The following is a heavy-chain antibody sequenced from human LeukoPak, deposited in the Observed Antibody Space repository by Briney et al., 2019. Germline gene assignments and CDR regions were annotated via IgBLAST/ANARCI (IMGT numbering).Heavy chain of an antibody. D-gene: IGHD3-10*01. J-gene: IGHJ4*02. CDR1: GGSISSGSYY. V-gene: IGHV4-39*01. Sequence: SETLSLTCTVSGGSISSGSYYWGWIRQPPGKGLEWIGSIYYSGSTYYNPSLKSRVTISVDTSKNQFSLKLSSVTAADTAVYYCARPYYYGSGSWADWGQGTLVTVSS. CDR2: IYYSGST. CDR3: ARPYYYGSGSWAD.